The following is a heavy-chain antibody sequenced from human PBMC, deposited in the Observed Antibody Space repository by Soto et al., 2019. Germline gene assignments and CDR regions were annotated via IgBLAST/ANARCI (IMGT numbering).Heavy chain of an antibody. V-gene: IGHV1-8*01. Sequence: GASVKVSCKASGYTFTSYYINWVRQATGQGLEWMGWMNPNSGNTGYAQKFQGRVTMTRNTSISTAYMELSSLRSEDTAVYYCARALYGDYEELDYWGQGTLVTVSS. CDR1: GYTFTSYY. J-gene: IGHJ4*02. CDR2: MNPNSGNT. CDR3: ARALYGDYEELDY. D-gene: IGHD5-12*01.